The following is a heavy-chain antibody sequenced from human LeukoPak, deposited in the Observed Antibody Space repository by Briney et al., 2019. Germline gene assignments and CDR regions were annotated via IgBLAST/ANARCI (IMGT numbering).Heavy chain of an antibody. CDR2: INAGNGNT. J-gene: IGHJ4*02. V-gene: IGHV1-3*03. Sequence: ASVKVSCKASGYTFTNYAMHWVRQAPGQRLEWMGWINAGNGNTKYSQEFQGRVTITRDTSASAAYMELSSLRSDDMAVYYCAKAAARYGDYYFDYWGQGTLVTVS. CDR1: GYTFTNYA. D-gene: IGHD4-17*01. CDR3: AKAAARYGDYYFDY.